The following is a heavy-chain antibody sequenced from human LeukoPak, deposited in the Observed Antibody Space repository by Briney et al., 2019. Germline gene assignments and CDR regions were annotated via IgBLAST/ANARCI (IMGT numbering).Heavy chain of an antibody. CDR3: ATSPGIAAPSGYYFDH. CDR2: INTNTGNP. D-gene: IGHD6-13*01. J-gene: IGHJ4*02. Sequence: ASVKVSCKASGYTFNNYAMNWVRQAPGQGPEWMGWINTNTGNPTYAQGFTGRFVFSMDTSVSTAYLQISSLKAEDTAVYYCATSPGIAAPSGYYFDHWGQGTLVTVSS. V-gene: IGHV7-4-1*02. CDR1: GYTFNNYA.